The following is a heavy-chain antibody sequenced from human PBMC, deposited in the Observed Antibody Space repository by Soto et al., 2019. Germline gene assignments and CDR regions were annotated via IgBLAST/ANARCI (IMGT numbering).Heavy chain of an antibody. CDR3: AKDYDSNYFDY. CDR1: GFTFSSYG. CDR2: ISYDGSNK. Sequence: PGGSLRLSCAASGFTFSSYGVHWVRQAPGKGLEWVAVISYDGSNKYYADSVKGRFTISRDNSKNTLYLQMNSLRAEDTAVYYCAKDYDSNYFDYWGQGTLVTVSS. D-gene: IGHD3-22*01. J-gene: IGHJ4*02. V-gene: IGHV3-30*18.